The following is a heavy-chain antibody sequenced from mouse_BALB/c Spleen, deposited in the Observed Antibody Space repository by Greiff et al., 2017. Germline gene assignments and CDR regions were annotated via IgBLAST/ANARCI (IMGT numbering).Heavy chain of an antibody. CDR3: ARGDLGY. J-gene: IGHJ2*01. CDR1: GFTFSSFG. CDR2: ISSGSSTI. Sequence: DVQLVESGGGLVQPGGSRKLSCAASGFTFSSFGMHWVRQAPEKGLEWVAYISSGSSTIYYADTVKGRFTISRDNPKNTLFLQMTSLRSEDTAMYYCARGDLGYWGQGTTLTVSS. V-gene: IGHV5-17*02.